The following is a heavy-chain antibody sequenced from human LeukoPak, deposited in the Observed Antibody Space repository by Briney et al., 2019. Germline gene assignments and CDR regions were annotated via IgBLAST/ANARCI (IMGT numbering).Heavy chain of an antibody. CDR1: GFNFSNAW. CDR2: IKSKTDGGTT. V-gene: IGHV3-15*01. CDR3: ITDRGWL. J-gene: IGHJ4*02. D-gene: IGHD5-12*01. Sequence: GGSLRLSCTASGFNFSNAWMSWVRQAPGKGLEWIGRIKSKTDGGTTEYAAPVKGRFTISRDDSKNMVYLQMNSLESEDTAVYYSITDRGWLWGQGTLVSVSS.